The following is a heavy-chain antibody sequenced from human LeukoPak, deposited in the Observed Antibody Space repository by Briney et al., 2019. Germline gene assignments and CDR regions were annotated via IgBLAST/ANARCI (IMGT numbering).Heavy chain of an antibody. CDR1: GYTFTSYG. CDR2: ISAYNGNT. CDR3: AKSPYCSGGSCYSGSWFDP. Sequence: VASVKVSCKASGYTFTSYGISWVRQAPGQGLEWMGWISAYNGNTNYAQKLQGRVTMTTDTSTSTAYMELRSLRSDDTAVYYCAKSPYCSGGSCYSGSWFDPWGQGTLVTVSS. D-gene: IGHD2-15*01. J-gene: IGHJ5*02. V-gene: IGHV1-18*01.